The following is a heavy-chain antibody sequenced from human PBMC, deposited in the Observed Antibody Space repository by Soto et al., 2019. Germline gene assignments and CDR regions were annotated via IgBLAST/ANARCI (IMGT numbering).Heavy chain of an antibody. V-gene: IGHV4-39*01. Sequence: PSETLSLTCPVSGAPITSNDYFWAWIRPPPGRGLEFIASMHTSGGTYHASSLKSRATMSLDTTKNQFSLKLQSVTAADTATYFCAGIVVGASRRSAVDLWGQGTLVTVSS. J-gene: IGHJ4*01. CDR1: GAPITSNDYF. CDR2: MHTSGGT. CDR3: AGIVVGASRRSAVDL. D-gene: IGHD2-15*01.